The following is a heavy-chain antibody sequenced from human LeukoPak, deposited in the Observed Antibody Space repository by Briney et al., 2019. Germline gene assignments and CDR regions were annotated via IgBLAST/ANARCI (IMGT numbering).Heavy chain of an antibody. Sequence: GGSLRLSCVASGFAFSSYAMNWVRQAPGKGLEWVSSISTSSSYIYYANSVKGRFTISRDNAKNSLYLQMSSLRVEDTAVYYCARDRDYAFDYWGQGTLVTVSS. V-gene: IGHV3-21*01. CDR2: ISTSSSYI. CDR1: GFAFSSYA. J-gene: IGHJ4*02. CDR3: ARDRDYAFDY. D-gene: IGHD3-16*01.